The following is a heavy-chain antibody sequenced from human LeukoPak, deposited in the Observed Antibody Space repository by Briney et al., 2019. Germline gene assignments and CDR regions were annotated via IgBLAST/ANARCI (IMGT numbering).Heavy chain of an antibody. CDR1: GYTFKSYG. V-gene: IGHV1-18*01. J-gene: IGHJ5*02. D-gene: IGHD3-10*01. Sequence: ASVKVSCTASGYTFKSYGISWVRQAPGQGLEWMGWISAYNGDTNYAQKLQGRVTMTTDTSTSTAYMELRSLRSDDRAVYYCARFSQKLVRGGWFDPWGQGTKVTVSS. CDR2: ISAYNGDT. CDR3: ARFSQKLVRGGWFDP.